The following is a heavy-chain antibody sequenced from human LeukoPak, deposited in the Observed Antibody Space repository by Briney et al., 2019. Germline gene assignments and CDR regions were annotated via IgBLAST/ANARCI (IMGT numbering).Heavy chain of an antibody. Sequence: SETLSLTCAVYGEPFNGYYWNWIRQSPGKGLEWIGETNHSGSTNYNPSLKSRVTISVDTSKNQFSLKLSSVTAADTAVYYCASSPRYGGSFDYWGQGTLVTVSS. V-gene: IGHV4-34*01. J-gene: IGHJ4*02. CDR1: GEPFNGYY. CDR3: ASSPRYGGSFDY. CDR2: TNHSGST. D-gene: IGHD4-23*01.